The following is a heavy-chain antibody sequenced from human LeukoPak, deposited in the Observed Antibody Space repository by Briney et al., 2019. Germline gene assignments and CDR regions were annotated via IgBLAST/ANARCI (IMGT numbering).Heavy chain of an antibody. D-gene: IGHD4-17*01. CDR1: GFTFSRYW. J-gene: IGHJ6*03. V-gene: IGHV3-74*01. Sequence: QSGGSLRLSCVGSGFTFSRYWMFWIRQAPGKGLVWVSRINSDGTTTNYADSVKGRFSISRDNAKNTLSLELSSLRAEDTAVYFCASSGITVTSSYFYHLDVWGKGTMVTVSS. CDR3: ASSGITVTSSYFYHLDV. CDR2: INSDGTTT.